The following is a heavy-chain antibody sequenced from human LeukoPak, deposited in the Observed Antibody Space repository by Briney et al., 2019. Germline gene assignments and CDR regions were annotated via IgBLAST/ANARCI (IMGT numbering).Heavy chain of an antibody. CDR1: GASISSSNYY. J-gene: IGHJ4*02. CDR3: AKSNGYGLIDY. D-gene: IGHD5-12*01. CDR2: IYSSGNT. V-gene: IGHV4-39*01. Sequence: SETLSLTCAVSGASISSSNYYWGWVRQSPGKGLEWIGNIYSSGNTYYNAPLKSRVTMYIDTSKNQFSLKLSSVTAADTAMYYCAKSNGYGLIDYWGQGTLVTVSS.